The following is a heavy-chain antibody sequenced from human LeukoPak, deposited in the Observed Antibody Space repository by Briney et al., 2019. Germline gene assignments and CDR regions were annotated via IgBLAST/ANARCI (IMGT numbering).Heavy chain of an antibody. CDR3: ARDPGYSGYDSSGIDV. V-gene: IGHV3-11*01. Sequence: GGSLRLSCAASGFTFRDYYMNWIRQAPGKGLEWVSYISSSGSTIYYADSVKGRFTISRDNAKNSLYLQMNSLRAEDTAVYYCARDPGYSGYDSSGIDVWGQGTTVTVSS. J-gene: IGHJ6*02. D-gene: IGHD5-12*01. CDR1: GFTFRDYY. CDR2: ISSSGSTI.